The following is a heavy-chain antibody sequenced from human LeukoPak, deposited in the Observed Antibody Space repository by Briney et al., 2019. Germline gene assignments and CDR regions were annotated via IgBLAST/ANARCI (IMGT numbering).Heavy chain of an antibody. J-gene: IGHJ4*02. CDR2: IYYSGST. CDR1: GGSLSSGGYY. Sequence: PSQTLSLTCTVSGGSLSSGGYYWSWIRHHPGKGLEWFGYIYYSGSTYYNPSLKSRVTISVDTSKNQFSLKLSSVTAADTAVYYCARAIVGATTPFDYWGQGTLVTVPS. CDR3: ARAIVGATTPFDY. V-gene: IGHV4-31*03. D-gene: IGHD1-26*01.